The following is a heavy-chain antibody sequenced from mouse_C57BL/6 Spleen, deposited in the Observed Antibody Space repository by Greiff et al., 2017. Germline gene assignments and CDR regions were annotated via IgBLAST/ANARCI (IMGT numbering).Heavy chain of an antibody. CDR2: IYPGDGDT. CDR1: GYAFSSSW. D-gene: IGHD1-1*01. V-gene: IGHV1-82*01. J-gene: IGHJ1*03. CDR3: ARGGYLRTPHYWYFDV. Sequence: QVQLQQSGPELVKPGASVKISCKASGYAFSSSWMNWVKQRPGKGLEWIGRIYPGDGDTNYNGKLKGKATLTADKSSSTAYMQLSSLTSEDSAVYFCARGGYLRTPHYWYFDVWGTGTTVTVSS.